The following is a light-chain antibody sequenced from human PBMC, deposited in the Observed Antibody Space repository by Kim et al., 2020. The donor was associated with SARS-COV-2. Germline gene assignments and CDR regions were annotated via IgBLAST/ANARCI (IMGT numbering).Light chain of an antibody. CDR3: HQYDKFPQT. J-gene: IGKJ1*01. Sequence: GDRVTITCQASQDINDYLDWYQQKPGKVPKLLIYDVSRLETGVPARFSGSGSGTDFTLTISSLQPEDIATYYCHQYDKFPQTFGPGTKV. V-gene: IGKV1-33*01. CDR1: QDINDY. CDR2: DVS.